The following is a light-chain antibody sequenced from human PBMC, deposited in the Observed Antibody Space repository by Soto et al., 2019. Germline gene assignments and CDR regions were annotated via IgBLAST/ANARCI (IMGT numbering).Light chain of an antibody. CDR1: SSDVGGYDF. Sequence: QSALTQPPSASGSPEQSVTISCTGTSSDVGGYDFVSWYQQHPGKAPKLMIHEVSKRPSGVPDRFSGSKSGNTASLTVSGLQAEDEADYYCSSYAGSNNYVFGTGNKVTVL. V-gene: IGLV2-8*01. J-gene: IGLJ1*01. CDR2: EVS. CDR3: SSYAGSNNYV.